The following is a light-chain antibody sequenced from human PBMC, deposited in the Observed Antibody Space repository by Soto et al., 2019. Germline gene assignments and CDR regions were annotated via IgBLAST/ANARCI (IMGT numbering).Light chain of an antibody. CDR3: QSYDSSNHKV. J-gene: IGLJ2*01. Sequence: NFMLTQRHSVSESPGKTVTISCTRSSGSIASNYVQWYQQCPGSAPTTVIYEDNQRPSGVPDRFSGSIDSSSNSASLTISGLKTEDEADYYCQSYDSSNHKVFGGGTQLTVL. CDR1: SGSIASNY. V-gene: IGLV6-57*04. CDR2: EDN.